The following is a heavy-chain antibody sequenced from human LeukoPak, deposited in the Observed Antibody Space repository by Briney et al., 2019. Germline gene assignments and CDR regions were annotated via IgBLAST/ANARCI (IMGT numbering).Heavy chain of an antibody. CDR3: AIVGIVGATITKDAFDI. V-gene: IGHV5-51*01. CDR2: IYPGDSDT. Sequence: GESLKISCKGSGYSFTSYWIGWVRQMPGKGLEWMGIIYPGDSDTRYSPSFQGQVTISADKSISTAYLQWISLKASDTAMYYCAIVGIVGATITKDAFDIWGQGTMVTVSS. CDR1: GYSFTSYW. D-gene: IGHD1-26*01. J-gene: IGHJ3*02.